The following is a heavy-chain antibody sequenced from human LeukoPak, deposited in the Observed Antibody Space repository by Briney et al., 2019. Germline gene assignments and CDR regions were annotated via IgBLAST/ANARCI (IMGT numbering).Heavy chain of an antibody. D-gene: IGHD3-16*01. CDR1: GFTVSNNY. V-gene: IGHV3-53*01. CDR3: GKGVGGAANYYYMDD. CDR2: IYSGGST. J-gene: IGHJ6*03. Sequence: GGSLRLSCAASGFTVSNNYMSWVRQAPGKGLEWVSVIYSGGSTYYADSVKGRFTISRDNSKNTLYLQINSLRVEDTAFYYCGKGVGGAANYYYMDDWGKGTTVTVSS.